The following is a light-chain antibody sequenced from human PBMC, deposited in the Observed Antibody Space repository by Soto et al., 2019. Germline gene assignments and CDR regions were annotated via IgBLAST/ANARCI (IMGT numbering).Light chain of an antibody. CDR2: NTF. CDR3: QQYGGSPFP. CDR1: QSFSTSY. J-gene: IGKJ3*01. V-gene: IGKV3-20*01. Sequence: EIVLTQSPGTLSLSPGERATLSCRASQSFSTSYLAWYQHKHGQATRLLIYNTFTRATGIPDRFSGSGSGTDFTLTISRLEPEDFAVYYCQQYGGSPFPCGPGTKVDIK.